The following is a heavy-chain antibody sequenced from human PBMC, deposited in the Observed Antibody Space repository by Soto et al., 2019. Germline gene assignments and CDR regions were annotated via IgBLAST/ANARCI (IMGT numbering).Heavy chain of an antibody. J-gene: IGHJ6*02. CDR2: IYYSGST. CDR1: GGTISSDY. CDR3: ARWLARGYYYGMDV. V-gene: IGHV4-59*01. Sequence: SETQSLTCTVSGGTISSDYWTCIRQPPGRGLEWIGYIYYSGSTNYNPSLKSRVTISVDTSKNQFSLKLNSVTAADTAVYYCARWLARGYYYGMDVWGRGTTVTVSS. D-gene: IGHD3-10*01.